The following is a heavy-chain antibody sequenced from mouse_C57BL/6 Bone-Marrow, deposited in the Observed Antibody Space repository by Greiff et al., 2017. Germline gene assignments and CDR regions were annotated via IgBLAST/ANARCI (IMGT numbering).Heavy chain of an antibody. CDR2: IYPSDSET. Sequence: QVQLQQPGAELVRPGSSVKLSCKASGYTFTSYWMDWVKQRPGQGLEWIGNIYPSDSETHYNQKFKDKATLTVDKSSSTAYMQLSSLTSEDSAVYYCARFYDYDWGYAMDYWGQGTSVTVSS. CDR3: ARFYDYDWGYAMDY. D-gene: IGHD2-4*01. J-gene: IGHJ4*01. CDR1: GYTFTSYW. V-gene: IGHV1-61*01.